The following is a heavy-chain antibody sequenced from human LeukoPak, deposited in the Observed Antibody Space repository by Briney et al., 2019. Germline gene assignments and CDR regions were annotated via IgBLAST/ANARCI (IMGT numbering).Heavy chain of an antibody. CDR1: GFTFSDYA. CDR2: SAHDEVGK. V-gene: IGHV3-30*18. J-gene: IGHJ4*02. CDR3: AKDRGYGEHEPFES. Sequence: GGSLRLSCVGSGFTFSDYAIHWVHQAPGKGLEWVAVSAHDEVGKQFADSVKGRFTLSRDNSRDSVHLQMNRLRDEDAAVYYCAKDRGYGEHEPFESWGQGSLDTVSS. D-gene: IGHD4/OR15-4a*01.